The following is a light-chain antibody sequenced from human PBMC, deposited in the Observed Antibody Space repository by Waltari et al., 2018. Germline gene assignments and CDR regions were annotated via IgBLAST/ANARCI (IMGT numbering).Light chain of an antibody. CDR1: QSISDY. J-gene: IGKJ2*01. Sequence: EIVLTQSPATLSLSPGESATLSCRASQSISDYIVWYQQRPGQAPRLLIYDAFNRAPGVPARFSVSGSGTDFTLTISSLEPEDFAVYYCQQRSGWPPNYTFGQGTKLEIK. CDR3: QQRSGWPPNYT. V-gene: IGKV3-11*01. CDR2: DAF.